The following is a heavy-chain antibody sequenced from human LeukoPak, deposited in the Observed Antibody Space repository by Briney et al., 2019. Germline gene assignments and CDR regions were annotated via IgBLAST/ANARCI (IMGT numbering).Heavy chain of an antibody. CDR1: GFTFSDYY. V-gene: IGHV3-11*01. CDR2: ISSSGSTI. Sequence: GGSLRLSCAPSGFTFSDYYMSWIRQAPGKGLEWVSYISSSGSTIYYADSVKGRFTISRDNAKNSLYLQMNSLRAEDTAVYYCAREVQQLARFDYWGQGTLVTVSS. CDR3: AREVQQLARFDY. J-gene: IGHJ4*02. D-gene: IGHD6-13*01.